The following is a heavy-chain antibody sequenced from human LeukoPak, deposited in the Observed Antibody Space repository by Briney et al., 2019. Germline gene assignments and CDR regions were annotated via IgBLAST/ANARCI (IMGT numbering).Heavy chain of an antibody. CDR3: ARRGPDSNSFYYMDV. J-gene: IGHJ6*03. CDR2: ISTYTGNT. V-gene: IGHV1-18*01. CDR1: GYTFTNYA. Sequence: GASVKVSCRASGYTFTNYAITWVRQAPGQGLEWMGWISTYTGNTNYAQKLQGRVTMTTDTSTSTAYMELRSLRSDDTAVYYCARRGPDSNSFYYMDVWGKGTTVSVSS. D-gene: IGHD6-13*01.